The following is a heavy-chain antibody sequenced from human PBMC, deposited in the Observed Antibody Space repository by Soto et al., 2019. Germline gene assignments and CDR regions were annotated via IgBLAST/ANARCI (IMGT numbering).Heavy chain of an antibody. J-gene: IGHJ6*02. V-gene: IGHV4-31*03. CDR2: IYDSGST. CDR1: GGPITNY. CDR3: ARVNLDYVTGMDV. Sequence: SETLSLTCTVSGGPITNYWSWIRQHPGKGLEWIGYIYDSGSTYYNPPLKSRVTMSLDTSKNQLSLKLTSVTAADTAVYYCARVNLDYVTGMDVWGQGTTVTVSS. D-gene: IGHD4-17*01.